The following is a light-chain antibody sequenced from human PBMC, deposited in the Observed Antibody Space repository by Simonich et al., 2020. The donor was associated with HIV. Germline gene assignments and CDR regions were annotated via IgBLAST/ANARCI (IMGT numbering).Light chain of an antibody. V-gene: IGLV4-69*01. CDR1: SGHSRYD. J-gene: IGLJ3*02. CDR2: VDSAGSH. Sequence: QLVLTQSPSASASLGASVRLTCTLSSGHSRYDIAWHQQQPEQGPRHLMKVDSAGSHSKGDGIPDRFSGSSYGAERYLTISSLQSEDEADYYCQTWGAGAGANWVFGGGTKLTVL. CDR3: QTWGAGAGANWV.